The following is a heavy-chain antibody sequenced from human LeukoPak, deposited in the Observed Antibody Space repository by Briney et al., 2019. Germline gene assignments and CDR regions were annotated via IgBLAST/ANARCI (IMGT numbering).Heavy chain of an antibody. Sequence: PGRSLRLSCAASGFTFSSYAMHWVRQAPGKGLEWVAVISYDGSNKYYADSVKGRFTISRDNAKNSLYLQMNSLRAEDTAVYYCARDVPSDWGSDYYGMDVWGQGTTVTVSS. D-gene: IGHD7-27*01. J-gene: IGHJ6*02. CDR3: ARDVPSDWGSDYYGMDV. CDR1: GFTFSSYA. V-gene: IGHV3-30-3*01. CDR2: ISYDGSNK.